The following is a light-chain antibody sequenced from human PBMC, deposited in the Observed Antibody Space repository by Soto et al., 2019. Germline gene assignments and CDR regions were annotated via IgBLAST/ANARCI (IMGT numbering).Light chain of an antibody. CDR2: EVS. Sequence: QSVLTQPASVSGSPGQSITISCTGTSTDVGAYNYVSWYQLHPGNAPKLMIYEVSNRPSGISNRFSASKSGNTASLTISGLQAEDEADYYCFSYTSSSTRVFGTGTKVTVL. CDR1: STDVGAYNY. CDR3: FSYTSSSTRV. V-gene: IGLV2-14*01. J-gene: IGLJ1*01.